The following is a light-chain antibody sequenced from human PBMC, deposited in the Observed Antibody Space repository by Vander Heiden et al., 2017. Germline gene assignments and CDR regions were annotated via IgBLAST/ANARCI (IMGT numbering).Light chain of an antibody. J-gene: IGKJ5*01. CDR3: QQDGNSPIT. Sequence: EIVLTQSPGTLSLSPGERATLSCRASQSVSRNYLAWFQQKPGQAPRLVIFGASSRATDFPVRFSGSGSGTDFTLTINRLEPEDFAVYYCQQDGNSPITFGQGTLLEIK. V-gene: IGKV3-20*01. CDR2: GAS. CDR1: QSVSRNY.